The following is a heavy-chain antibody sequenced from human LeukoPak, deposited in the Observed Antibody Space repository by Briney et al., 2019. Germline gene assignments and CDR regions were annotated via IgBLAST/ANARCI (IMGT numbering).Heavy chain of an antibody. Sequence: PGGSLRLSCAASGFTFDDYGMSWVRQAPGKGLEWVSGINWNGGSTGYADSVKGRFTIYRDNAKNSLYLQMNSLRAEDTALYYCARVDNIVVVPAASHYFDYWGQGTLVTVSS. CDR1: GFTFDDYG. J-gene: IGHJ4*02. V-gene: IGHV3-20*04. CDR3: ARVDNIVVVPAASHYFDY. D-gene: IGHD2-2*01. CDR2: INWNGGST.